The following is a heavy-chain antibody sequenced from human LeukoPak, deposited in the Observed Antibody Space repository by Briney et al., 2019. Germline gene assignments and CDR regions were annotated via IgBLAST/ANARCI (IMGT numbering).Heavy chain of an antibody. D-gene: IGHD2-21*02. CDR3: AKGSLRVTIHGPVGDWFDP. CDR2: ISYDGSNK. V-gene: IGHV3-30*18. J-gene: IGHJ5*02. Sequence: PGGSLRLSCAASGFTFSSYGMHWVRQAPGKGLEWVAVISYDGSNKYYADSVKGRFTISRDNSKNTLYLQMNSLRAEDTAVYYCAKGSLRVTIHGPVGDWFDPWGQGTLVTVSS. CDR1: GFTFSSYG.